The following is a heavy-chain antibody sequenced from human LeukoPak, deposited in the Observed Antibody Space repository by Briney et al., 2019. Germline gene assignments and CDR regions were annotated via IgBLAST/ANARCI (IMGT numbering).Heavy chain of an antibody. D-gene: IGHD5-12*01. CDR2: IYTSGST. CDR1: GGSISSYY. Sequence: SETLSLTCTVSGGSISSYYWSWIRQPAGKGLEWIGRIYTSGSTNYNPSLKSRVTMSVDTSKNQFSLKLSSVTAADTAVYYCASEYSGYDYSPYYYYYMDVWGKGTTVTVSS. V-gene: IGHV4-4*07. CDR3: ASEYSGYDYSPYYYYYMDV. J-gene: IGHJ6*03.